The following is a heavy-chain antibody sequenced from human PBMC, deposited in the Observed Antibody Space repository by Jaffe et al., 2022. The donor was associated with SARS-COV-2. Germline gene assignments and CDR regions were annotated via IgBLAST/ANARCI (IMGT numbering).Heavy chain of an antibody. V-gene: IGHV3-7*01. CDR1: GFIISSHW. J-gene: IGHJ6*02. D-gene: IGHD3-10*01. Sequence: EVQLVESGGGLVQPGGSLRLSCAASGFIISSHWMSWVRQAPGKGLEWVANIKQDGSERYYVDSVKGRFTISRDNAENSLYLQMNSLRAEDTAVYYCAREEYYSGTMGDVWGQGTTVTVSS. CDR2: IKQDGSER. CDR3: AREEYYSGTMGDV.